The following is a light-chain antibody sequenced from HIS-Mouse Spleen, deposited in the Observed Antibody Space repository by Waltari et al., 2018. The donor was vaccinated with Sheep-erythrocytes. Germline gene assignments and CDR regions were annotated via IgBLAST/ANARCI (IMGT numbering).Light chain of an antibody. CDR1: SSDVGGYNH. CDR2: DVS. Sequence: QSALTLPRSVSGSPGQSVTLPCTCTSSDVGGYNHVSWYQQHPGKAPKLMIYDVSKRPSGVPDRFSGSESGNTASLTISGLQAEDEADYYCCSYAGSYNHVFATGTKVTVL. J-gene: IGLJ1*01. CDR3: CSYAGSYNHV. V-gene: IGLV2-11*01.